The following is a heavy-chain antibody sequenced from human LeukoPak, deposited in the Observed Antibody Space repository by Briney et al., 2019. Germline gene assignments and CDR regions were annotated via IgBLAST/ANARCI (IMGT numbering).Heavy chain of an antibody. CDR3: ATAFPLTTLYDY. CDR2: FDPEDGET. CDR1: GYTLTELS. D-gene: IGHD1-1*01. Sequence: ASVKASCKVSGYTLTELSMHWVRQAPGKGLEWMGGFDPEDGETIYAQKFQGRVTMTEDTSTDTAYMELSSLRSEDTAVYYCATAFPLTTLYDYWGQGTLVTVSS. V-gene: IGHV1-24*01. J-gene: IGHJ4*02.